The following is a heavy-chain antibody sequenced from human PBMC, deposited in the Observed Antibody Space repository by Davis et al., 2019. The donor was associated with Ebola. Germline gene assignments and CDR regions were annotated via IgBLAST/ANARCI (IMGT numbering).Heavy chain of an antibody. D-gene: IGHD3-22*01. CDR1: GGTFRSYS. CDR3: ARVLDSSGTDAFDI. J-gene: IGHJ3*02. CDR2: IIPLFHIT. V-gene: IGHV1-69*13. Sequence: AASVKVSCKTSGGTFRSYSISWVRQAPGQGLEWMGGIIPLFHITNYAQKFQGRVTITADESTSTAYMELSSLRSEDTAVYYCARVLDSSGTDAFDIWGQGTMVTVSS.